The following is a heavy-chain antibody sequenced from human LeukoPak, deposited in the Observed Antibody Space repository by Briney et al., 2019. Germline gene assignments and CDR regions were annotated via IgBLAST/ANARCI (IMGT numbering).Heavy chain of an antibody. Sequence: ASVKVSCKASGYTFTSYYMHWVRQAPGQGLEWMGWMNPNSGDTGYVQKFQGRVTMTRDTSISTAYMELSSLRSEDTAVYYCAREYYYDSSGYYGDLDYWGQGTLVTVSS. CDR2: MNPNSGDT. CDR3: AREYYYDSSGYYGDLDY. CDR1: GYTFTSYY. D-gene: IGHD3-22*01. V-gene: IGHV1-8*02. J-gene: IGHJ4*02.